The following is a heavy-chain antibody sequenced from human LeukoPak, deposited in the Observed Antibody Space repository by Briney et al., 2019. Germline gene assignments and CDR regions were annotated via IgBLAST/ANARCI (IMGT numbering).Heavy chain of an antibody. J-gene: IGHJ6*03. CDR3: VKGSKAVLITRDHYMDV. Sequence: GGSLRLSCAASGFTFSTYEMNWVRQAPGKGLEWVSYISSRGSAIYYADSVKGRFTISRDIAKTSLYLQMNSLRPEDTAVYYCVKGSKAVLITRDHYMDVWGKGTTVTISS. D-gene: IGHD3-22*01. CDR2: ISSRGSAI. V-gene: IGHV3-48*03. CDR1: GFTFSTYE.